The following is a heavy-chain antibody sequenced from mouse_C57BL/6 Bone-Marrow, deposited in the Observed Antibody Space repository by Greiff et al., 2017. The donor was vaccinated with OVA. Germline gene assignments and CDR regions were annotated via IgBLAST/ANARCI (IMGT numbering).Heavy chain of an antibody. Sequence: QVQLQQPGAELVKPGASVKMSCKASGYTFTSYWITWVKQRPGQGLEWIGDIYPGSGSTNYNEKFKSKATLTVDTSSSTAYMQLSSLTSEDSAVYYCARSHYDYDGFAYWGQGTLVTVSA. CDR1: GYTFTSYW. J-gene: IGHJ3*01. CDR3: ARSHYDYDGFAY. CDR2: IYPGSGST. V-gene: IGHV1-55*01. D-gene: IGHD2-4*01.